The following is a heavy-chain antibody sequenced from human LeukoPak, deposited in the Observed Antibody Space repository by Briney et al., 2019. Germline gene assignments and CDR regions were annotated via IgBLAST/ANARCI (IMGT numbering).Heavy chain of an antibody. CDR3: GRIAAAGIDC. V-gene: IGHV3-7*01. Sequence: EGSLRLSCAASGFTFSSYWMSWVRQAPGKGLEWVANIKQDGSEKYYVDSVKGRFTISRDNAKNLLYLQVNSLRAEDTAVYYCGRIAAAGIDCWGQGTLVTVSS. CDR1: GFTFSSYW. CDR2: IKQDGSEK. D-gene: IGHD6-13*01. J-gene: IGHJ4*02.